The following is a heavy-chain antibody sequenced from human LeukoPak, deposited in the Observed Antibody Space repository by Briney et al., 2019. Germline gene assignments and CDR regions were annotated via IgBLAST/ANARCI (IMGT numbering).Heavy chain of an antibody. CDR1: GGSISSGGYY. J-gene: IGHJ3*02. Sequence: PSQTLSLTCTVSGGSISSGGYYWNWIRQHPGKGLEWIGYIYYSGSTYYNPSLKSRVTISVDTSKNQFSLKLSSVTAADTAAYYCARTSSTMISSSGAFDIWGQGTMVTVSS. V-gene: IGHV4-31*03. D-gene: IGHD3-22*01. CDR3: ARTSSTMISSSGAFDI. CDR2: IYYSGST.